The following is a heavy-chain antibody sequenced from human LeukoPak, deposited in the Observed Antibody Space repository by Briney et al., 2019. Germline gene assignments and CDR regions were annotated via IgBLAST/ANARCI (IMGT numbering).Heavy chain of an antibody. CDR2: ISSSSSTI. J-gene: IGHJ4*02. CDR1: GFTFSSYS. D-gene: IGHD6-19*01. Sequence: GGSLRLSCAASGFTFSSYSMNWVRQAPGKGLEWVSYISSSSSTIYYADSVEGRFTISRDNAKNSLYLQMNSLRAEDTAVYYCARGVGAVAGSLGYWGQGTLVTVSS. V-gene: IGHV3-48*01. CDR3: ARGVGAVAGSLGY.